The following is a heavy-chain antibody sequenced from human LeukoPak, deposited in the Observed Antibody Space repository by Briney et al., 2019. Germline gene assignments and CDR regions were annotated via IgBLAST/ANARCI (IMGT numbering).Heavy chain of an antibody. CDR1: GGSISSHY. Sequence: SETLSLTCTVSGGSISSHYWSWIRQPPGKELEWIGFISYAGSTNYNPSLKSRVTISVDTSKNQFSLKLTPVTAADTAVYYCAIRRLPGAFDIWGQGTMVTVSS. J-gene: IGHJ3*02. V-gene: IGHV4-59*11. CDR3: AIRRLPGAFDI. D-gene: IGHD4-11*01. CDR2: ISYAGST.